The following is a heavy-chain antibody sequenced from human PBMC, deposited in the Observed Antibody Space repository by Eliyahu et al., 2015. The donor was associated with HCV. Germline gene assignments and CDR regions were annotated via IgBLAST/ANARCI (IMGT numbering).Heavy chain of an antibody. V-gene: IGHV3-30*02. J-gene: IGHJ4*02. CDR3: GSDYPPSRGQLWFQSYFDY. Sequence: QVQLVESGGGVVQPGGSLXLSCAASGFTFXXXGXXWVRQAPGKGLEWVAFIRXXGSNKYYADSVKGRFTISRDNSKNTLYLQMNSLRAEDTAVYYCGSDYPPSRGQLWFQSYFDYWGQGTLVTVSS. CDR2: IRXXGSNK. CDR1: GFTFXXXG. D-gene: IGHD5-18*01.